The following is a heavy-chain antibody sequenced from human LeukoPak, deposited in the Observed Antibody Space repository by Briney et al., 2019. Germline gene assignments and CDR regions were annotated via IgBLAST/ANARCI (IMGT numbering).Heavy chain of an antibody. D-gene: IGHD2-2*01. J-gene: IGHJ4*02. CDR1: GFTFSDYY. CDR2: ISSSGSTI. V-gene: IGHV3-11*04. Sequence: GGSLRLSCAASGFTFSDYYMSWIRQAPGKGLEWVSYISSSGSTIYYADSVKGRFTISRDNAKNSLYLQMNSPRAEDTAVYYCARDQRVGCSSTSCYPLDYWGQGTLVTVSS. CDR3: ARDQRVGCSSTSCYPLDY.